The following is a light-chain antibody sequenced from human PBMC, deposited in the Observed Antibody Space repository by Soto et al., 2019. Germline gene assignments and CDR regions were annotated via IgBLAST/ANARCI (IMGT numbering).Light chain of an antibody. V-gene: IGKV3-20*01. J-gene: IGKJ2*01. CDR1: QSLPNNY. Sequence: EIVLTQSPGTLSLSPGERATLSCRTSQSLPNNYLAWYQQKLGQAPRLLIYASSNRATGIPDRFSGSGSGTDFTLTINRLEPEDFAVYDCQQFGISPRTFGQGTKLEI. CDR2: ASS. CDR3: QQFGISPRT.